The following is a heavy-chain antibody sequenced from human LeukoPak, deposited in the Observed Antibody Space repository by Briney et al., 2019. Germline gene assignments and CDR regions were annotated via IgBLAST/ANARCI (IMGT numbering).Heavy chain of an antibody. CDR1: GYTFTKSG. V-gene: IGHV1-18*01. J-gene: IGHJ3*02. CDR3: ARESGIDAFDI. CDR2: ISAYNGDI. Sequence: ASVKVSCKASGYTFTKSGVSWVRQAPGQGLEWMGWISAYNGDIKYAQRGKGRVTMTTDTSTSTVYMELRSLRSDDTAVYYCARESGIDAFDIWGQGTMVTVSS.